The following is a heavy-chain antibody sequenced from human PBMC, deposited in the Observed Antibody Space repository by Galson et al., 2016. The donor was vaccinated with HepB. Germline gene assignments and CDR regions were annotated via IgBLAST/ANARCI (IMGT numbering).Heavy chain of an antibody. J-gene: IGHJ4*02. CDR1: GFHFSSYA. Sequence: SLRLSCAASGFHFSSYAMSWVRQAPGKGLEWVAHMSGSGDTTFYAASVRGRFTISRDNSENTLFLQMDRLTGEDTAVYYCAKEGFCTGSACYWPPDHWGQGTLVTVSS. CDR3: AKEGFCTGSACYWPPDH. D-gene: IGHD2-8*02. V-gene: IGHV3-23*01. CDR2: MSGSGDTT.